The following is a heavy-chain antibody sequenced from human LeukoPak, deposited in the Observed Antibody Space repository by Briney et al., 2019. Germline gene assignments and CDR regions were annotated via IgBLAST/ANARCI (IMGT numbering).Heavy chain of an antibody. CDR3: TVIPAASETYYYYGMDV. D-gene: IGHD2-2*01. J-gene: IGHJ6*02. Sequence: GGSLRLSCAASGFTFSSYAMHWVRQAPGKGLEWVAVISYDGSNKYYADSVKGRFTISRDNSKNTLFLQMNSLRAEDTAVYYCTVIPAASETYYYYGMDVWGQGTTVTVSS. CDR2: ISYDGSNK. CDR1: GFTFSSYA. V-gene: IGHV3-30*04.